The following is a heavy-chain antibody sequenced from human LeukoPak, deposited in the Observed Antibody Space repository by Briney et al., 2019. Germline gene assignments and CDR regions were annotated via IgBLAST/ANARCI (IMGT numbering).Heavy chain of an antibody. V-gene: IGHV4-59*01. CDR3: AREYYDSSGYLFAFDI. Sequence: SETLSLTCTVSGGSISSYYWSWIRQPPGKGLEWIGYIYYNGSTNYNPSLKSRVTISVDTSKNQFSLKLSSVTAADTAVYYCAREYYDSSGYLFAFDIWGQETTVTVSS. D-gene: IGHD3-22*01. CDR1: GGSISSYY. J-gene: IGHJ3*02. CDR2: IYYNGST.